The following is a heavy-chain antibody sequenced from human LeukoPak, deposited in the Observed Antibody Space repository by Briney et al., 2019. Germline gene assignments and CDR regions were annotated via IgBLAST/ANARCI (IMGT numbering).Heavy chain of an antibody. V-gene: IGHV1-46*01. J-gene: IGHJ4*02. CDR2: INPSGGST. D-gene: IGHD3-10*01. CDR1: GYTFTRYY. Sequence: GDSVTVSCKPYGYTFTRYYMHWVRQAPGQGSEWMGIINPSGGSTMYGKKFPGRVTMTRGTSTSPVYMELSSLRSEDTAVYYCAREDSTMVRGALDYWGQGTLVTVSS. CDR3: AREDSTMVRGALDY.